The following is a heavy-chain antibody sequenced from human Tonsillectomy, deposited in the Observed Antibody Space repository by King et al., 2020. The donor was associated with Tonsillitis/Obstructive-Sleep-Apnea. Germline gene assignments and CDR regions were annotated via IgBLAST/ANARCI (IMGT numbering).Heavy chain of an antibody. CDR2: INHSGST. V-gene: IGHV4-34*01. CDR3: ARVGLYDYTLEG. J-gene: IGHJ4*02. D-gene: IGHD3-16*01. CDR1: GGSFSGYY. Sequence: QVQLQQWGAGLLKPSETLSLTCAVYGGSFSGYYWSWIRQPPGKGLEWIGEINHSGSTNYNPSLKSRVTISVDTSKNQFSLKLRSVTAADTAVYYCARVGLYDYTLEGWGQGTLVTVSS.